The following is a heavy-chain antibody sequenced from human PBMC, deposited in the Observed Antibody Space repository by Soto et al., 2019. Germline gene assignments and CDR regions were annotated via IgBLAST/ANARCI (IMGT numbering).Heavy chain of an antibody. V-gene: IGHV4-39*07. D-gene: IGHD5-12*01. CDR3: ARGPYFRIRYSGYDYSRMGQLSYDY. Sequence: PSETLSLTCPVSGGSISSSSYYWGWIRQPPGKVLEWIGSSYYSGSTNYNPSLKSRVTISVDTSKNQFSLKLSSVTAADTAVYYCARGPYFRIRYSGYDYSRMGQLSYDYWGQGTLVTVSS. CDR2: SYYSGST. CDR1: GGSISSSSYY. J-gene: IGHJ4*02.